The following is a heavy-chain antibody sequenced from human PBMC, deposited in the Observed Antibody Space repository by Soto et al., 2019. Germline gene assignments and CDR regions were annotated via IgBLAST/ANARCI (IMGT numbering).Heavy chain of an antibody. V-gene: IGHV3-74*01. CDR2: IHRDGVTT. Sequence: VQLVESGGGLVQPRGSLRLSCAASGFAFSTFWMQWVRQAPGEGLEWVSHIHRDGVTTSFADSVKGRFTISRDNGKNTVYLKMSSLRAEDTAVYYCVRGGPAGSLDYWGQGIVDIVSP. J-gene: IGHJ4*02. D-gene: IGHD1-26*01. CDR1: GFAFSTFW. CDR3: VRGGPAGSLDY.